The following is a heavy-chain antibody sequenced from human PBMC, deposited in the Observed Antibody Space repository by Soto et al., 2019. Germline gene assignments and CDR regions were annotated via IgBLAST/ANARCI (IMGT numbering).Heavy chain of an antibody. CDR3: ARDYYDSSGYSYYYYYYGMDV. CDR1: GYTFTGYY. CDR2: INPNSGGT. D-gene: IGHD3-22*01. Sequence: ASVKVSCKASGYTFTGYYMHWVRQAPGQGPEWMGWINPNSGGTNYAQKFQGWVTMTRDTSISTAYMELSRLRSDDTAVYYCARDYYDSSGYSYYYYYYGMDVWGQGTTVTVSS. J-gene: IGHJ6*02. V-gene: IGHV1-2*04.